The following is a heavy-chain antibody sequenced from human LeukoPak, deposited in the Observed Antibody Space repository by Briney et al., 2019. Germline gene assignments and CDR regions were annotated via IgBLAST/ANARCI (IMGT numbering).Heavy chain of an antibody. CDR1: GYTFTSYD. J-gene: IGHJ3*02. CDR2: MNPNSGNT. V-gene: IGHV1-8*01. CDR3: ARGHYYGSSGSYAFDI. D-gene: IGHD3-22*01. Sequence: GASVKVSCKASGYTFTSYDINWVRQATGQGLEWMGWMNPNSGNTGYAQKFQGRVTMTRNTSISTAYMELSSLRSEDTAVYYCARGHYYGSSGSYAFDIWGQGTMVTVSS.